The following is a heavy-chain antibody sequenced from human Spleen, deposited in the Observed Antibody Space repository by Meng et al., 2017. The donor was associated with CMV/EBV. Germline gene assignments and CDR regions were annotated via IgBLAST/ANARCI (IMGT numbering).Heavy chain of an antibody. CDR2: IKQDGSEK. D-gene: IGHD2-2*01. J-gene: IGHJ3*02. V-gene: IGHV3-7*01. Sequence: GGSLRLSCAASGFTFGSYWMSWVRQAPGKGLEWVANIKQDGSEKYYVDSVKGRFTISRDNAKNSLYLQMNSLRAEDTAVYYCARWPADIVVVPALAGSAFDIWGQGTMVTVSS. CDR1: GFTFGSYW. CDR3: ARWPADIVVVPALAGSAFDI.